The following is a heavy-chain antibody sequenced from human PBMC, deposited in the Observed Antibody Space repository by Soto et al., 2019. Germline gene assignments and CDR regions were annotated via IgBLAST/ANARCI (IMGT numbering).Heavy chain of an antibody. D-gene: IGHD2-8*02. CDR1: GYTFTDYF. CDR2: INPYSGGT. CDR3: ARLMHYSPSGGSSHSGFDM. V-gene: IGHV1-2*02. J-gene: IGHJ3*02. Sequence: QVQLVQSGAEVKKPGASVKVSCEASGYTFTDYFIHWVRQAPGQGLEWIGWINPYSGGTDLSQKFQGSVTMTRDTSISTAYMEVSSLRSDDTAVFYCARLMHYSPSGGSSHSGFDMWGQGTLVTVSS.